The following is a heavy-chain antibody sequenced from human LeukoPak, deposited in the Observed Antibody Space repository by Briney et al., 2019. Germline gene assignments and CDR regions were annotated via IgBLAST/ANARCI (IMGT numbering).Heavy chain of an antibody. D-gene: IGHD1-1*01. CDR1: GGSISSSSFY. CDR2: IYYSGST. Sequence: SETLSLTCTVSGGSISSSSFYWGWIRQPPGKGLEWIGSIYYSGSTYYNPSLKSRVTISVDTSKNQFSLKLSSVTAADTAVYYCARDRDNRYYYYMDVWGKGTTVTVSS. V-gene: IGHV4-39*02. CDR3: ARDRDNRYYYYMDV. J-gene: IGHJ6*03.